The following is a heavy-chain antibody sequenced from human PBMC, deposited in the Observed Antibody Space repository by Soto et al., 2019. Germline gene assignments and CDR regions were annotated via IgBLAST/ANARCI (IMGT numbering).Heavy chain of an antibody. D-gene: IGHD6-13*01. V-gene: IGHV3-23*01. CDR1: GFIFINHA. J-gene: IGHJ4*02. CDR3: AKRQGIGAAAKNFDF. Sequence: PGGSLRLSCASSGFIFINHAMSWVRQVPGKGLEWVSGISAGGNLIYYADSVRGRFTMSRDNSKNMLYLQMNSLRAEDTAVYFCAKRQGIGAAAKNFDFWGQGARVTVSS. CDR2: ISAGGNLI.